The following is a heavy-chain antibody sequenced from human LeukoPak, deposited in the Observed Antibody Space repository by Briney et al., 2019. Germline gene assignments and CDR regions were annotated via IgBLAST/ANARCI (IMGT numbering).Heavy chain of an antibody. CDR3: VRDPGGTTFDS. V-gene: IGHV6-1*01. D-gene: IGHD1-14*01. CDR2: TYYRSRWYN. CDR1: GDSFCRNTAS. Sequence: SQTLSLTCVTSGDSFCRNTASWDWIRQSPSRDLEWLVRTYYRSRWYNDFAEYVKSRITFSADTSKNQLTMQLNSVTPHESAVYYFVRDPGGTTFDSRGQGSPVTVSS. J-gene: IGHJ4*02.